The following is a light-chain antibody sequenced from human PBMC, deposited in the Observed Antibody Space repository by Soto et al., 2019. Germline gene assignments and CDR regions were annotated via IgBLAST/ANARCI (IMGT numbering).Light chain of an antibody. CDR2: DAS. Sequence: EIVLTQSPATLSLSPGERATLSCRASQSVSSYLAWYQQKPGQAPRLLIYDASSRATGTPARFSGSGSGTDFTLTISSLEPEDFAVYYCQQRSKWPLTFGGGTKVEIK. CDR1: QSVSSY. CDR3: QQRSKWPLT. J-gene: IGKJ4*01. V-gene: IGKV3-11*01.